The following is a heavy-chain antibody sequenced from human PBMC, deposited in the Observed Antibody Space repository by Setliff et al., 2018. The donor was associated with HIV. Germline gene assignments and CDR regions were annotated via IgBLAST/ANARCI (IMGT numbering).Heavy chain of an antibody. CDR1: GYTFSTYG. V-gene: IGHV1-18*01. J-gene: IGHJ4*02. Sequence: AAVKVSCKASGYTFSTYGINWIRPAPGQELEWLGWISTFNGQTNYAQKFRGRVTMTTATYTSTAYMELSSLRSEDTAVYYCALPVLGGYSYGYFDYWGQGTLVTVSS. CDR2: ISTFNGQT. CDR3: ALPVLGGYSYGYFDY. D-gene: IGHD5-18*01.